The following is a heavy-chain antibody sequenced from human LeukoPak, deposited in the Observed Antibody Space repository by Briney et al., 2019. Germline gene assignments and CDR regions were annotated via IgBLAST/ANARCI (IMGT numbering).Heavy chain of an antibody. CDR1: GFTFSSYG. D-gene: IGHD5-24*01. CDR3: AKDGYNYYVDY. J-gene: IGHJ4*02. CDR2: IGYDGSNK. Sequence: GGSMRLSCVASGFTFSSYGIHWVRQAPGKGLEWVAFIGYDGSNKYYRDSVKGRFTISRDNSKNTLYLQMNSLRAEDTAVYYCAKDGYNYYVDYWGQGTLVTASS. V-gene: IGHV3-30*02.